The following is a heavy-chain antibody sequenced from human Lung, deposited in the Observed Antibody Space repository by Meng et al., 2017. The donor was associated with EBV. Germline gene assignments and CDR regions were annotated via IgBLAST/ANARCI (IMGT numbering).Heavy chain of an antibody. V-gene: IGHV3-73*01. CDR1: GFNFSGSA. Sequence: VRVVEVGGRVVPPGGSLGLSWAACGFNFSGSAMHWVRQASGKGLEWVGRIRSKTFNYTTAYAASVQGRFTISREDSENMVYLQMKSLKIEDTALYYCTTRSFWGQGTLVTVSS. J-gene: IGHJ4*02. D-gene: IGHD2-15*01. CDR2: IRSKTFNYTT. CDR3: TTRSF.